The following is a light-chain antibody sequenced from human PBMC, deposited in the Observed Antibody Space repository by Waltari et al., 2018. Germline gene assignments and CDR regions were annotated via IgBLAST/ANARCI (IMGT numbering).Light chain of an antibody. CDR1: RSVLYSSNNKNY. CDR3: QQYYGTPYT. CDR2: WAS. J-gene: IGKJ2*01. Sequence: DIVMTQSPDSLAVSLAERATINCKSSRSVLYSSNNKNYLAWYQQKPGQPPKLLIYWASTRESGVPDRFSGSGSGTDFTLTISSLQAEDVAVYYCQQYYGTPYTFGQGTKLEIK. V-gene: IGKV4-1*01.